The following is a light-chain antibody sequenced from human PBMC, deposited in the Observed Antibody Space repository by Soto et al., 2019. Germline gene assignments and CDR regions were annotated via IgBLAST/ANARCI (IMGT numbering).Light chain of an antibody. CDR1: QTISRY. Sequence: DIQMTQSPSSLSASVGDRVTITCRASQTISRYLNWYQQKPGKAPKLLIYSASSLQSGVPSRFVGSGSGTDFTLTISSLHPEDFATYHCQQIYSAPLTFGGGTRLEIK. CDR3: QQIYSAPLT. V-gene: IGKV1-39*01. CDR2: SAS. J-gene: IGKJ5*01.